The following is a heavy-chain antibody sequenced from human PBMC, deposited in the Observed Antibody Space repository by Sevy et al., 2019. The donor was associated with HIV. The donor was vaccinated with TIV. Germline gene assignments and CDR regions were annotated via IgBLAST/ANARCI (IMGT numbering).Heavy chain of an antibody. CDR3: ARSMVRGVIITTSYYYGMDV. Sequence: GGSLRLSCAASGFTFSSYAMSWVRQAPGKGLEWVSGISGFGGTTYYADSVRGRFSISRYNSKNTLYLLLNSLRAEDTAVYFCARSMVRGVIITTSYYYGMDVWGHGTTVTVSS. D-gene: IGHD3-10*01. CDR1: GFTFSSYA. V-gene: IGHV3-23*01. CDR2: ISGFGGTT. J-gene: IGHJ6*02.